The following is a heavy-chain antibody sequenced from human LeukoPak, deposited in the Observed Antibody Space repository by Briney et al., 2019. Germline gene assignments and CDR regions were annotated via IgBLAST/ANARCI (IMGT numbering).Heavy chain of an antibody. D-gene: IGHD3-3*02. CDR2: IIPIFGTA. J-gene: IGHJ6*03. CDR3: ARGSIHYYMDV. Sequence: ASVKVSCKASGYTFTSYDINWVRQATGQGLEWMGGIIPIFGTANYAQKFQGRVTITADESTSTAYMELSSLRSEDTAVYYCARGSIHYYMDVWGKGTTVTVSS. V-gene: IGHV1-69*13. CDR1: GYTFTSYD.